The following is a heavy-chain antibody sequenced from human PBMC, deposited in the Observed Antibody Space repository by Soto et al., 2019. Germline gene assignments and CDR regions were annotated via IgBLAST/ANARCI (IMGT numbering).Heavy chain of an antibody. CDR3: AKDAVGYCSGGSCYSGWFDP. D-gene: IGHD2-15*01. CDR1: GFTFSSYA. CDR2: ISGSGGST. Sequence: GGSLRLSCAASGFTFSSYAMSWVRQAPGKGLEWVSAISGSGGSTYYADSVKGRLTISRDNSKNTLYLQMNSLRAEDTAVYYCAKDAVGYCSGGSCYSGWFDPWGQGTLVTVSS. V-gene: IGHV3-23*01. J-gene: IGHJ5*02.